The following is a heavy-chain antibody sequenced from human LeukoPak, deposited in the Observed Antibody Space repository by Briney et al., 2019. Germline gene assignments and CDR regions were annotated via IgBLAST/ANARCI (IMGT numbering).Heavy chain of an antibody. CDR2: IYTTGST. Sequence: SETLSLTCTVSGGSISGSYWSWIRQPTGRGLEWLGRIYTTGSTYYNPSLQSRVTMSVDTSKHQFSLEVRSVTAADTAVYYCAKYITGGTVWGQGTAVTVSS. CDR3: AKYITGGTV. D-gene: IGHD1-20*01. CDR1: GGSISGSY. V-gene: IGHV4-4*07. J-gene: IGHJ6*02.